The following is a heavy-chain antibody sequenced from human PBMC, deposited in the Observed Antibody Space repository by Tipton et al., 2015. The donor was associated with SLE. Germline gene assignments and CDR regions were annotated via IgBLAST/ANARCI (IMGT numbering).Heavy chain of an antibody. CDR2: ISGSGYTI. CDR3: AREGVSSPDY. J-gene: IGHJ4*02. CDR1: GLIFSGYE. Sequence: SLRLSCAASGLIFSGYEMNWVRQAPGKGLEWVSYISGSGYTIYYADSVKGRFTISRDNAKSSLYLQMNSLRAEDTAVYYCAREGVSSPDYWGQGTLVTVSS. D-gene: IGHD6-13*01. V-gene: IGHV3-48*03.